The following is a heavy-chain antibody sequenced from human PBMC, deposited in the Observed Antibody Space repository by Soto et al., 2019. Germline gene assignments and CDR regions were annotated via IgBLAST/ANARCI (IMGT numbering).Heavy chain of an antibody. Sequence: QVQLQESGPGLVKPSETLSLTCTVSGDSLGNYYWFWIRQPVGKGLEWIARGSSSGNTNATPTLISRATMSIATSKNQFSQRLRSVTAADTAVYYCARADYEILTGSYAMDVWGQGTTVSVSS. D-gene: IGHD3-9*01. V-gene: IGHV4-4*07. CDR3: ARADYEILTGSYAMDV. J-gene: IGHJ6*02. CDR1: GDSLGNYY. CDR2: GSSSGNT.